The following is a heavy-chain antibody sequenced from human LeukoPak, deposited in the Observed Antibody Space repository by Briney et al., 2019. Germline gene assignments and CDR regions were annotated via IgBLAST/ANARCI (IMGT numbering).Heavy chain of an antibody. D-gene: IGHD3-10*01. V-gene: IGHV4-31*03. Sequence: SQTLSLTCTVSGGSISSGGYYWSWIRQHPGKGLEWIGYIYYSGSTYYNPSLKSRVTISVDTSKNQFSLKLSSVTAADTAVYYCASSFNYYGSGSPEWFDPWGQGTLVTVSS. CDR3: ASSFNYYGSGSPEWFDP. CDR1: GGSISSGGYY. CDR2: IYYSGST. J-gene: IGHJ5*02.